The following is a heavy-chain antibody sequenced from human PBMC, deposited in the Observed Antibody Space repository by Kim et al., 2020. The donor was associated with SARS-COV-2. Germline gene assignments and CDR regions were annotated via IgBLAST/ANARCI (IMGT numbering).Heavy chain of an antibody. Sequence: YSAASVKGRFTISRDNSKNTLYLQKNSLRAEETAVYYCARDTRDYYGMDVWGQGTTVTVSS. CDR3: ARDTRDYYGMDV. J-gene: IGHJ6*02. V-gene: IGHV3-33*01.